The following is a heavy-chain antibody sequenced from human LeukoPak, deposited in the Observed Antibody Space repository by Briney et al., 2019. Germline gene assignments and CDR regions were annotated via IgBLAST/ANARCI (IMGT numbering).Heavy chain of an antibody. CDR2: ISYDGSNK. D-gene: IGHD4-23*01. CDR3: AKLIDYGVNSVSY. V-gene: IGHV3-30*18. CDR1: GFTFSSNG. J-gene: IGHJ4*02. Sequence: GRSLRVSCAASGFTFSSNGMHCVRQAPGKGLEWVAVISYDGSNKYYADSVKGRFTISRDNSKNTLYLQMNSLRAEDTAVYYCAKLIDYGVNSVSYWGQGTLVTVSS.